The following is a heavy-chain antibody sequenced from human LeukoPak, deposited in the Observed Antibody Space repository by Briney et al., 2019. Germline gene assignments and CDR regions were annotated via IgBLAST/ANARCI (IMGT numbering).Heavy chain of an antibody. D-gene: IGHD2-15*01. CDR1: GYTFTSYY. CDR3: ARAGYCSGGSCYSGNWFDP. J-gene: IGHJ5*02. Sequence: RASVKVSCKASGYTFTSYYMHWVRQAPGQGLEWMGIINPSGGSTSYAQKFQGRATMTRDTSTSTVYMELSSLRSEDTAVYYCARAGYCSGGSCYSGNWFDPWGQGTLVTVSS. V-gene: IGHV1-46*01. CDR2: INPSGGST.